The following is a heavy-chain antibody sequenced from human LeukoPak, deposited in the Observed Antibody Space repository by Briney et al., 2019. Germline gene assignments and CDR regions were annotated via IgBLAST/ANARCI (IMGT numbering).Heavy chain of an antibody. Sequence: ASVKVSCKASGYSFTSYDLSWVRQATGQGLEWMGWMNPNSGNTGYAQKFQGRVTMTRDPSISTAYMELTSLTSEDTAIYYCARGLAVAGTGYWGQGTLVTVSS. CDR2: MNPNSGNT. CDR1: GYSFTSYD. CDR3: ARGLAVAGTGY. V-gene: IGHV1-8*01. J-gene: IGHJ4*02. D-gene: IGHD6-19*01.